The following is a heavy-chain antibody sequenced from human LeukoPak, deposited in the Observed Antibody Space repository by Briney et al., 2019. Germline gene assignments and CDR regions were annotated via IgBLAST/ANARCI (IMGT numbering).Heavy chain of an antibody. CDR3: AKEVRDSNVLRFLEWLFPLDY. CDR1: GFTFSSYA. Sequence: PGGSLRLSCAASGFTFSSYAMSWVRQAPGKGLEWVSAISGSGGSTYYADSVKGRFTISRDNSKNTLYLQMNSLRAEDTAVYYCAKEVRDSNVLRFLEWLFPLDYWGQGTLATVSS. J-gene: IGHJ4*02. V-gene: IGHV3-23*01. CDR2: ISGSGGST. D-gene: IGHD3-3*01.